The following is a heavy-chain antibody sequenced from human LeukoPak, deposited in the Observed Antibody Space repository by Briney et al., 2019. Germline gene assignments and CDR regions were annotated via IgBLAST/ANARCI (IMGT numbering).Heavy chain of an antibody. CDR1: GFTFSSYS. V-gene: IGHV3-66*01. J-gene: IGHJ4*02. D-gene: IGHD6-13*01. CDR3: ARDSIAAAGTGDY. Sequence: GGSLRLSCAASGFTFSSYSMNWVRQAPGKGLEWVSVIYSGGSTYYADSVKGRFTISRDNSKNTLYLQMNSLRDEDTAVYYCARDSIAAAGTGDYWGQGTLVTVSS. CDR2: IYSGGST.